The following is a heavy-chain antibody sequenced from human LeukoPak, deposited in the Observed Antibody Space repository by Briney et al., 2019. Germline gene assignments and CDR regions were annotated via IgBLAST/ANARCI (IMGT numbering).Heavy chain of an antibody. J-gene: IGHJ4*02. CDR1: GGSFSGYY. V-gene: IGHV4-34*01. Sequence: SETLSLTCAVYGGSFSGYYWSWIRQPPGKGLEWIGEINHSGSTNYNPSLKSRVTISVDTSKNQFSLKLSSVTAADTAVYYCARHGPVLWFGELWPFDYWGQGTLVTVSS. CDR3: ARHGPVLWFGELWPFDY. CDR2: INHSGST. D-gene: IGHD3-10*01.